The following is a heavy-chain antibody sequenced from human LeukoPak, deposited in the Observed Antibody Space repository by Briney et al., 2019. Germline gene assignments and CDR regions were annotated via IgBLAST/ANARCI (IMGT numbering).Heavy chain of an antibody. V-gene: IGHV3-21*01. CDR1: GFTFSSYS. CDR2: ISSSSSSYI. CDR3: ARDVGYCSSTSCQGGY. J-gene: IGHJ4*02. D-gene: IGHD2-2*01. Sequence: GGSLRLSCAASGFTFSSYSMNWVRQAPGKGLEWVSSISSSSSSYIYYADSVKGRFTISRDNAKNSLYLQMNSLRAEDTAVYYCARDVGYCSSTSCQGGYWGQGTLVTVSS.